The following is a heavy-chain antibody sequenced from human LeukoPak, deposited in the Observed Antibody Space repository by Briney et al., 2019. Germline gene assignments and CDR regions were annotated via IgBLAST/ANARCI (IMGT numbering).Heavy chain of an antibody. J-gene: IGHJ4*02. V-gene: IGHV3-48*03. CDR3: ARDPSSSDYVDY. Sequence: PGGSLRLSCAASGFTFNDYEMNWVRQAPGKGLEWVSYISSSGSTIYYADSVKGRFTTSRDNAKNSLYLQMNSLRAEDTAVYYCARDPSSSDYVDYWGQGTLVTVSS. CDR1: GFTFNDYE. D-gene: IGHD6-19*01. CDR2: ISSSGSTI.